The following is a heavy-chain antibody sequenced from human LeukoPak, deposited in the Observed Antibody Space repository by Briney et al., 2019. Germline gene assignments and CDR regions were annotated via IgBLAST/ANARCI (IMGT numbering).Heavy chain of an antibody. CDR3: TRVFPRAYYDGGMDF. V-gene: IGHV3-49*03. Sequence: GSLPLSFTDTGFTSGEYTMSCFRQDPGKGLEWVGIIKSKCYGGTTEYAASVKGGFTISGDDSIRMAYLQMNSLKTVGTVVYYCTRVFPRAYYDGGMDFWGQGTTVTVSS. CDR2: IKSKCYGGTT. CDR1: GFTSGEYT. J-gene: IGHJ6*02. D-gene: IGHD3-3*01.